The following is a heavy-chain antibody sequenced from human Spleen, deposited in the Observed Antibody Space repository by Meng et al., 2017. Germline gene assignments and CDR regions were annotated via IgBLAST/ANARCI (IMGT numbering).Heavy chain of an antibody. D-gene: IGHD3-10*01. Sequence: GGSLRPSCAASGFTVSSNYMSWVRQAPGKGLEWVSVIYSGASTYYADSVKVRFTISRHNSKNSLYLQMSSLRAEDTAVYYCARAPRVRGVIHGAFDIWGQGTMVTVSS. CDR1: GFTVSSNY. CDR3: ARAPRVRGVIHGAFDI. J-gene: IGHJ3*02. CDR2: IYSGAST. V-gene: IGHV3-53*04.